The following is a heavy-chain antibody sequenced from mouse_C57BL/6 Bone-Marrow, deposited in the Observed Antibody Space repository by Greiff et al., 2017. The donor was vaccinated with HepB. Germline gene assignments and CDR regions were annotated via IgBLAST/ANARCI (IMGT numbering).Heavy chain of an antibody. Sequence: QVQLQQPGAELVKPGASVKLSCKASGYTFTSYWMHWVKQRPGQGLEWIGMIHPNSGSTNYNEKFKSKATLTVDKSSSTAYMQLSSLTSEDSAVYYCARDYITTVVEENYFDYWGQGTTLTVSS. CDR1: GYTFTSYW. J-gene: IGHJ2*01. CDR3: ARDYITTVVEENYFDY. D-gene: IGHD1-1*01. V-gene: IGHV1-64*01. CDR2: IHPNSGST.